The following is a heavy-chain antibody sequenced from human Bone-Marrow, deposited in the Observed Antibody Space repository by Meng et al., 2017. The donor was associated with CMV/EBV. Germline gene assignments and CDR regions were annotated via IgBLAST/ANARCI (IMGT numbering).Heavy chain of an antibody. J-gene: IGHJ3*02. Sequence: GPTLVKPTETLTLTCTDSGFSLSNARMGVSWIRQPPGKALEWLAHIFSNDEKSYSTSLKSRLTISKDTSKSQVVLTMTNMDPVDTATYYCAEAWEGSRLAFDIWGQGTMVTVSS. D-gene: IGHD3-10*01. CDR3: AEAWEGSRLAFDI. V-gene: IGHV2-26*01. CDR1: GFSLSNARMG. CDR2: IFSNDEK.